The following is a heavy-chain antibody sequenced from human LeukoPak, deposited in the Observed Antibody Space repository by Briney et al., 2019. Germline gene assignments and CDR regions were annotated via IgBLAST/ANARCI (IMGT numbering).Heavy chain of an antibody. V-gene: IGHV3-74*01. J-gene: IGHJ4*02. CDR3: ARDGGAYNFDY. CDR1: GFTFSPAW. D-gene: IGHD5-24*01. Sequence: PGGSLRPSCAASGFTFSPAWMHWVRQAPGKGLEWVSRINNDGSYINYADSVKGRFTISRDNAKNTLSLQMNSLRAEDTAVYFCARDGGAYNFDYWGQGVLVTVSS. CDR2: INNDGSYI.